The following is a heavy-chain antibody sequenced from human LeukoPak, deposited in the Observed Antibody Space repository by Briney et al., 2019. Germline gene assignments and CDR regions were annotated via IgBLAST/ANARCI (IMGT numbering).Heavy chain of an antibody. J-gene: IGHJ4*02. Sequence: GASVRVSCKASGNTFAGYYVHWVRQALGQGLEWMGWINTHNGATNYAQHFQGRVTMTTDTAVTTAYMDLDGLISDDAAVYFCARGPIGGLRKGFDIWGQGTLVTVSS. CDR2: INTHNGAT. CDR1: GNTFAGYY. CDR3: ARGPIGGLRKGFDI. D-gene: IGHD1-26*01. V-gene: IGHV1-2*02.